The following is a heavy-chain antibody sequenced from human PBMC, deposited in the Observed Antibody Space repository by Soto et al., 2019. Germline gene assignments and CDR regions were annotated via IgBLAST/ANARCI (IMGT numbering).Heavy chain of an antibody. CDR2: IYYSGST. CDR3: ARGQRNQGGGYDYIWGSYRHAPQARWRAFDI. V-gene: IGHV4-31*03. Sequence: PSETLSLTCTVSGGSISSGGYYWSWIRQHPGKGLEWIGYIYYSGSTYYNPSLKSRVTISVDTSKNQFSLKLSSVTAADTAVYYGARGQRNQGGGYDYIWGSYRHAPQARWRAFDIWGQGTMVTVSS. CDR1: GGSISSGGYY. D-gene: IGHD3-16*02. J-gene: IGHJ3*02.